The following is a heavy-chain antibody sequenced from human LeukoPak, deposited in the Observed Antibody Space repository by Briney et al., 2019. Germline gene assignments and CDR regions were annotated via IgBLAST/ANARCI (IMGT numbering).Heavy chain of an antibody. CDR3: ARSGGQLWSTREFDY. CDR2: INHSGST. J-gene: IGHJ4*02. D-gene: IGHD5-18*01. CDR1: GGSFSGYY. Sequence: KPSETLSLTCAVYGGSFSGYYWSWIRQPPGKGLEWIGEINHSGSTNYNPSLKSRVTISVDTSKNQFSLKLSSVTAADTAVYYCARSGGQLWSTREFDYWGQGTLVTVSS. V-gene: IGHV4-34*01.